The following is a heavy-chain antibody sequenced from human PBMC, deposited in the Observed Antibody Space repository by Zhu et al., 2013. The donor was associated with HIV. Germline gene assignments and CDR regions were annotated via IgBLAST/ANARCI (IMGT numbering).Heavy chain of an antibody. J-gene: IGHJ3*02. CDR2: IYYSGST. CDR1: GGSISSGDYY. V-gene: IGHV4-30-4*01. Sequence: VQLQESGPGLVKPSQTLSLTCTVSGGSISSGDYYWSWIRQPPGKGLEWIGYIYYSGSTYYNPSLKSRVTISVDTSKNQFSLKLSSVTAADTAAYYCARVLSGYGWGDAFDIWGQGTMVTVSS. CDR3: ARVLSGYGWGDAFDI. D-gene: IGHD5-12*01.